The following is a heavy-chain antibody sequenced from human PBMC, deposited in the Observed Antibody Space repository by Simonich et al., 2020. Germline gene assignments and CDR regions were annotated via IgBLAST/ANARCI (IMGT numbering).Heavy chain of an antibody. CDR2: IDPGDADT. D-gene: IGHD1-1*01. CDR3: ARQLNDFDI. J-gene: IGHJ3*02. V-gene: IGHV5-51*01. Sequence: EVQLVQSGAEVKKPGESLKISCKGSGYSFTSYWFGWVLQMPGRGLEWLGIIDPGDADTRYSPSFQGQFTISAGKSISTAYLQWSSLKASDTAMYYCARQLNDFDIWGQGTMVTVSS. CDR1: GYSFTSYW.